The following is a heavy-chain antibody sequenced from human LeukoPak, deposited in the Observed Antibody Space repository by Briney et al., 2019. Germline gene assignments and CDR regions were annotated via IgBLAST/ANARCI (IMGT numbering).Heavy chain of an antibody. V-gene: IGHV1-2*02. Sequence: ASVKVSCKASGYTFTGYYMHWVRQAPGQGLEWMGWINPNSGGINYAQKFQGRVTMTRDTSISTAYMELSRLRSDDTAVYYCASGTRWLQSPPLGYWGQGTLVTVSS. CDR1: GYTFTGYY. J-gene: IGHJ4*02. D-gene: IGHD5-24*01. CDR3: ASGTRWLQSPPLGY. CDR2: INPNSGGI.